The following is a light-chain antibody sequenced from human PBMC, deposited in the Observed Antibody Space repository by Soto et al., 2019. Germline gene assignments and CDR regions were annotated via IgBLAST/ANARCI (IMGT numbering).Light chain of an antibody. CDR2: DAS. J-gene: IGKJ5*01. Sequence: EIVLTQSPATLSFSPGERATLSCRASQGLYNYLAWYQQKPGQTPRLLIYDASTRATGIPARFSGDWSGTDFTLTIDTLEPEDFAVYYCQQRISWSITFGQGTGLEIK. CDR1: QGLYNY. CDR3: QQRISWSIT. V-gene: IGKV3-11*01.